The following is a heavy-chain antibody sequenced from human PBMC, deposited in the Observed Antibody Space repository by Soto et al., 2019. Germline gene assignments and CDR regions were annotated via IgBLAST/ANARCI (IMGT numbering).Heavy chain of an antibody. V-gene: IGHV1-69*05. CDR2: IIPIFGTA. J-gene: IGHJ5*02. CDR3: ARGGVLVPAAMDWFDP. CDR1: GGTFSSYA. D-gene: IGHD2-2*01. Sequence: QVQLVQSGAEVKKPGSSVKVSCKASGGTFSSYAISWVRQAPGQGLEWMGGIIPIFGTANYAQKFQGRVTITXXEXTXXAYMELSSLRSEDTAVYYCARGGVLVPAAMDWFDPWGQGTLVTVSS.